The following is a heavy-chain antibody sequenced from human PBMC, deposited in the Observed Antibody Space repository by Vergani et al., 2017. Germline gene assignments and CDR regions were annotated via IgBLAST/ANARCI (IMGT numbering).Heavy chain of an antibody. Sequence: QVQLQESGPGLVKPSETLSLTCTVSGGSISSHYWSWIRQPPGKGLERIGYIYYSGSTNYNPSLKSRVTISVDTSKNQFSLTLSSVTAADTAVYYCARVSRDYVWGSYRWTTFDYWGQGTLVTVSS. D-gene: IGHD3-16*02. V-gene: IGHV4-59*11. CDR1: GGSISSHY. CDR3: ARVSRDYVWGSYRWTTFDY. CDR2: IYYSGST. J-gene: IGHJ4*02.